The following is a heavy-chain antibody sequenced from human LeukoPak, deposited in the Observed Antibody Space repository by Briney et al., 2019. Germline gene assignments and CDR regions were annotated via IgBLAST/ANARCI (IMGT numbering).Heavy chain of an antibody. CDR3: ARGGIAALVYYYGMDV. CDR2: ISAYNGNT. D-gene: IGHD6-13*01. Sequence: GASVKVSWKASGYTFTSYGISWVRQAPGQGLEWMGWISAYNGNTNYAQKLQGRVTMTTDTSTSTAYMELRSLRSDDTAVYYCARGGIAALVYYYGMDVWGQGTTVTVSS. J-gene: IGHJ6*02. V-gene: IGHV1-18*01. CDR1: GYTFTSYG.